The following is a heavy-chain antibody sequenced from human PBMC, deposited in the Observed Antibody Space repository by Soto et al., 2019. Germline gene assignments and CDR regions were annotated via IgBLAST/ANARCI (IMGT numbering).Heavy chain of an antibody. CDR2: IYHSGTT. Sequence: SETLSLTCDVSGFSIKTGYYWGWIRQPPGKGLEWIGAIYHSGTTYFNPSLKSRVTMSVDTSKNHFSLRLTSVAATDTAVYYCARGMNPQDYWGQGTLVTVSS. V-gene: IGHV4-38-2*01. J-gene: IGHJ4*02. CDR3: ARGMNPQDY. CDR1: GFSIKTGYY.